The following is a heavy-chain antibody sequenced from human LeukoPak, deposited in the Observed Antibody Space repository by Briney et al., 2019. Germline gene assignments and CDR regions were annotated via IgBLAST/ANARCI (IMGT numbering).Heavy chain of an antibody. CDR2: INHRGSS. CDR1: GETFSAYF. CDR3: ARGSSFDGYCSAGACDAGYYDS. J-gene: IGHJ4*02. D-gene: IGHD2-15*01. Sequence: SETLSLTCAVYGETFSAYFWNWIRQAPGKPLEYIGEINHRGSSHYNPSLKTRVTLSVDTSKNQFSLKLTSVTAADTAVYFCARGSSFDGYCSAGACDAGYYDSWGQGTPVTVSS. V-gene: IGHV4-34*01.